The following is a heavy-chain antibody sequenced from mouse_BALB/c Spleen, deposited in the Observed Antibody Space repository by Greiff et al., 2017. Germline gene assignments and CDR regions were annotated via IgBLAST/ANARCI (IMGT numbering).Heavy chain of an antibody. J-gene: IGHJ3*01. CDR3: ARYGPLRGFAY. D-gene: IGHD1-1*01. V-gene: IGHV3-2*02. CDR2: ISYSGST. Sequence: EVKVEESGPGLVKPSQSLSLTCTVTGYSITSDYAWNWIRQFPGNKLEWMGYISYSGSTSYNPSLKSRISITRDTSKNQFFLQLNSVTTEDTATYYCARYGPLRGFAYWGQGTLVTVSA. CDR1: GYSITSDYA.